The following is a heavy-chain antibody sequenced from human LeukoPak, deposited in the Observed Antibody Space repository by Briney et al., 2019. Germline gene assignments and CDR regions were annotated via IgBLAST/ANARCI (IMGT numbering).Heavy chain of an antibody. CDR1: GYTFTGYY. Sequence: SVQVSCKASGYTFTGYYIHWVRQAPGQGPEWMGWINPNSGGTNYAQKFQGRVTMTRDTSISTAYMELSRLISDDTAVYYCARGPSDIAAAAVEIYFQHWGQGTVVTVSS. D-gene: IGHD6-13*01. CDR2: INPNSGGT. V-gene: IGHV1-2*02. J-gene: IGHJ1*01. CDR3: ARGPSDIAAAAVEIYFQH.